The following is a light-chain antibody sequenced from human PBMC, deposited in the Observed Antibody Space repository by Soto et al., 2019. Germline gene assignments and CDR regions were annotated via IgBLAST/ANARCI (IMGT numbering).Light chain of an antibody. CDR2: DIF. CDR3: QQYNSWPLT. J-gene: IGKJ4*01. V-gene: IGKV3D-15*01. CDR1: QSVGRD. Sequence: EIVMTQSPATLSVSPGERATLSCRASQSVGRDLAWYQQKPGQAPRLVISDIFPRATGVPPRISGSGSGTEFTLTISSLQSEDFAVYYCQQYNSWPLTFGGGTKVDIK.